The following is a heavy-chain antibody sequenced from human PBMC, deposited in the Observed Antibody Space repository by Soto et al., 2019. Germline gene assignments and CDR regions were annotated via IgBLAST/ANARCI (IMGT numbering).Heavy chain of an antibody. CDR2: ISYDGSNK. CDR1: GFTFSSYA. CDR3: ARKVAFDY. J-gene: IGHJ4*02. Sequence: GGSLRLSCAASGFTFSSYAMHWVRQAPGKGLEWVAVISYDGSNKYYADSVKGRFTISRDNSKNTLYLQMNSLRAEDTAVYYCARKVAFDYWGQGTLVTVSS. V-gene: IGHV3-30-3*01.